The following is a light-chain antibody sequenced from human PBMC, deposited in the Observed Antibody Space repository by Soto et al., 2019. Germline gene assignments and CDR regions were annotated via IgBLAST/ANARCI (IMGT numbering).Light chain of an antibody. J-gene: IGLJ1*01. CDR2: DVT. V-gene: IGLV2-11*01. CDR3: PSHAGSSVV. CDR1: SSDVVGYNY. Sequence: QSAQTQPRSVXESPGQPVTISCTGTSSDVVGYNYVSWYQQHPGKAQKLMIYDVTRRPSGFPDRFSVSNSGNTDYLNISGLQAEDEADYYCPSHAGSSVVFRTGTRSPS.